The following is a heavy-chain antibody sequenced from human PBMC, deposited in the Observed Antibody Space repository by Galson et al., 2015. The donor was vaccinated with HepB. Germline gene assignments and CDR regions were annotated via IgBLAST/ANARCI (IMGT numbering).Heavy chain of an antibody. D-gene: IGHD6-13*01. CDR3: TAPPYSSSWYWDFQH. J-gene: IGHJ1*01. Sequence: SLRLSCAASGFTFSNAWMNWVRQAPGKGLEWVGRIKSKTDGGTTDYAAPVKGRFTISRDDSKNTLYLQMNSLKTEDTAVYYCTAPPYSSSWYWDFQHWGQGTLVTVYS. V-gene: IGHV3-15*07. CDR2: IKSKTDGGTT. CDR1: GFTFSNAW.